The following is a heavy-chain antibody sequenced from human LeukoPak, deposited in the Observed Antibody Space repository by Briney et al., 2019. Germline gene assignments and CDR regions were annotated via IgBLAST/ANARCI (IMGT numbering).Heavy chain of an antibody. V-gene: IGHV1-18*01. CDR2: ISAYNGKT. J-gene: IGHJ3*02. CDR3: ARISSSWHAFDI. CDR1: RYTFTSYG. Sequence: GASVKVSCKASRYTFTSYGISWVRQAPGQGLECMGWISAYNGKTNYVEKLQGRVTMTTDTSTSTAYMELRSLRSDDTAVYYCARISSSWHAFDIWGQGTMVTVSS. D-gene: IGHD6-13*01.